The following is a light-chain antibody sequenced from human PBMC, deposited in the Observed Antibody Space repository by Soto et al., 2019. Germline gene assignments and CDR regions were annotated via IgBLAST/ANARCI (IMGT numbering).Light chain of an antibody. Sequence: EILMTQSPATLSVSPGERATLSCRASQSVSSNLAWYQQKPGQAPRLLIYGASTRATGIPARFSGSWSGTEFTLTISRLEPEDAAVYYCQFYGSSLITFGQGTRLEI. CDR1: QSVSSN. CDR3: QFYGSSLIT. J-gene: IGKJ5*01. CDR2: GAS. V-gene: IGKV3-15*01.